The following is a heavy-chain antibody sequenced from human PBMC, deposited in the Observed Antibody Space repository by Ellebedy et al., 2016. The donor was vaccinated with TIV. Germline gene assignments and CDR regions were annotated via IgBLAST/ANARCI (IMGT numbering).Heavy chain of an antibody. D-gene: IGHD4-17*01. CDR2: SRDKHNSHTT. J-gene: IGHJ4*02. CDR1: GFTLSDRF. CDR3: ARGGVYGDYSWFDY. V-gene: IGHV3-72*01. Sequence: PGGSLRLSCAASGFTLSDRFIDWVRQAPGKGLEWVGRSRDKHNSHTTEYAASVKGRFFISRDDSKNSLYLQMNSRKIEDTAVYYCARGGVYGDYSWFDYWGQGTMVTVSS.